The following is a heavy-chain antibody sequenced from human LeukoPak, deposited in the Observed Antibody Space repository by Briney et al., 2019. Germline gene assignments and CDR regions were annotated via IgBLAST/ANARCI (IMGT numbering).Heavy chain of an antibody. CDR3: ARGYCSGRSCYMWYSDY. Sequence: GSLRLSCAASGFAVSNNYMTWVRQAPGEGLEWVSVIYKDGSTYYADSVKGRFTISRDNSKNTVYLQMNSLRAEDTAVYYCARGYCSGRSCYMWYSDYWGQGTLVTVSS. CDR2: IYKDGST. V-gene: IGHV3-53*01. J-gene: IGHJ4*02. CDR1: GFAVSNNY. D-gene: IGHD2-15*01.